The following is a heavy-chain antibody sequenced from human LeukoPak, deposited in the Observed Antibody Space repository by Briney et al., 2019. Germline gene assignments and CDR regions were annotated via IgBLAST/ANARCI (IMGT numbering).Heavy chain of an antibody. J-gene: IGHJ4*02. CDR2: IYYSGST. D-gene: IGHD4-17*01. CDR3: ARGTSVTTLNYFDY. Sequence: PLETLSLTCTVSGGSISHYFWSWIRQPPGKALEWIGYIYYSGSTYYNPSLKSRVTISVDTSKNQFSLKLSSVTAADTAVYYCARGTSVTTLNYFDYWGQGTLVTVSS. V-gene: IGHV4-59*12. CDR1: GGSISHYF.